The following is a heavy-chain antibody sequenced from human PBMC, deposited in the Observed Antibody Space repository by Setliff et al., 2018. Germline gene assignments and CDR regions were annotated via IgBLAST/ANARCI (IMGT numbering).Heavy chain of an antibody. CDR1: GFTFSDYY. CDR3: ATSTITTYYFDY. V-gene: IGHV3-11*01. D-gene: IGHD4-4*01. CDR2: ISSSGSLI. J-gene: IGHJ4*01. Sequence: GGSPRLSCATSGFTFSDYYMSWIRQTPGKGLEWVAYISSSGSLIYYPDSVKGRFTISRDNAKKSVDLQMNSLRAEDTAIYYCATSTITTYYFDYWGHGTLVTVSS.